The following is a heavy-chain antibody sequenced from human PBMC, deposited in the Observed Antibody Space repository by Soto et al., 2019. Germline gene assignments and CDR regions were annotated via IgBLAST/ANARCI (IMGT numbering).Heavy chain of an antibody. D-gene: IGHD1-1*01. CDR2: ISAHSGNT. CDR1: GYAFTTYG. V-gene: IGHV1-18*01. CDR3: ARGRYGDY. Sequence: QVHLVQSGAEVKKPGASVKVSCKGSGYAFTTYGITWVRQAPGQGLEWMGWISAHSGNTNYAQKLQGRVNVTRDTSRSTAYMELRSLRSDDTAVYYCARGRYGDYWGQGALVTVSS. J-gene: IGHJ4*02.